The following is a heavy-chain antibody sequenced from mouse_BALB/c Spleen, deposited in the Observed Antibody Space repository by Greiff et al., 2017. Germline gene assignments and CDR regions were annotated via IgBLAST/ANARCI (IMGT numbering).Heavy chain of an antibody. D-gene: IGHD2-3*01. CDR3: ASSDGSFDY. J-gene: IGHJ2*01. Sequence: EVKLVESGPGLVKPSQSLSLTCTVTGYSITSDYAWNWIRQFPGNRLEWMGYISYSGSTSYNPSLKSRISITRDTSKNQFFLQLNSVTTEDTATYYCASSDGSFDYWGQGTTLTVSS. CDR2: ISYSGST. V-gene: IGHV3-2*02. CDR1: GYSITSDYA.